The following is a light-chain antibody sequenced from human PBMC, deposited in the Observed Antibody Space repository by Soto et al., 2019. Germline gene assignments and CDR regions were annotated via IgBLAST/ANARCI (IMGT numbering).Light chain of an antibody. Sequence: QSVLTQPPSASGTPGQRVTISCSGSSSNVGSNTVSWYQQLPGTAPKVLIYSDDQRPSGGPDRFSGSRSGSAASLAISGLQSGEEADYYCASWEDSLNGWVIGGGTKVTVL. V-gene: IGLV1-44*01. CDR2: SDD. CDR1: SSNVGSNT. CDR3: ASWEDSLNGWV. J-gene: IGLJ3*02.